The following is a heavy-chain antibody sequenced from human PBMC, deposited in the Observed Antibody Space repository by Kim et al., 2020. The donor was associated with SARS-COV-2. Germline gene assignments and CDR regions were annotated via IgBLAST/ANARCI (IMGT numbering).Heavy chain of an antibody. CDR1: GCSISSYY. D-gene: IGHD6-19*01. J-gene: IGHJ3*02. V-gene: IGHV4-59*08. Sequence: SETLSLTCTVSGCSISSYYWSWIRQPPGKGLEWIGYIYYSGSTNYNPSLKSRVTISVDTSKNQFSLKLSSVTAADTAVYYCASDHSSGWSDAFDIWGQGTMVTVSS. CDR3: ASDHSSGWSDAFDI. CDR2: IYYSGST.